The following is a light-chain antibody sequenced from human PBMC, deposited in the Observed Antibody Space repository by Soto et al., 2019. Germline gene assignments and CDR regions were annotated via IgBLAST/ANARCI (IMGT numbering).Light chain of an antibody. V-gene: IGKV3-15*01. CDR1: RSVSSN. Sequence: DIVMPQSPATLSVSPGERATLSCGASRSVSSNLAWYQQKPGQAPRLLISGASTRATGIPARFSGRGSGTDFTLTITSLQSEDFGVYYCQQYNSWPQTFGQGTKVEIQ. CDR3: QQYNSWPQT. J-gene: IGKJ1*01. CDR2: GAS.